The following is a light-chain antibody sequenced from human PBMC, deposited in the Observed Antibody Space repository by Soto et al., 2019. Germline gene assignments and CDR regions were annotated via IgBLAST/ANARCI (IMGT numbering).Light chain of an antibody. V-gene: IGKV3-15*01. Sequence: IVMTQSPATLSVSPGERATLSCRAGQSVGRSLAWYQQKPGQAPRLLIYGTAARATGIPATFSGSGSGTDFVLTISSLQPEDSATYYCQQLDSMPITFGQGTRLEIK. CDR1: QSVGRS. J-gene: IGKJ5*01. CDR3: QQLDSMPIT. CDR2: GTA.